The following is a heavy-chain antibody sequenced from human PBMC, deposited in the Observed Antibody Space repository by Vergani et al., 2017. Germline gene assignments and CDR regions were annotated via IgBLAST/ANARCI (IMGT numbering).Heavy chain of an antibody. Sequence: QVQLVQSGAEVKKPGASVKVSCKASGYTFTSHYMHWVRQAPGQGLEWMGIINPSGGSTSYAQKFQGRVTMTRDTATSTVYMELSSLRSEDTAVYYCARVETTVTTYFDYWGQGTLVTVSS. CDR2: INPSGGST. J-gene: IGHJ4*02. CDR1: GYTFTSHY. D-gene: IGHD4-17*01. CDR3: ARVETTVTTYFDY. V-gene: IGHV1-46*01.